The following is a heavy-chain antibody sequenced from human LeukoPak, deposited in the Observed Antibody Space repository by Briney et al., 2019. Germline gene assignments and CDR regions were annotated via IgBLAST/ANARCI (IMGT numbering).Heavy chain of an antibody. Sequence: ASVKVSCKASGYTFTSYGISWVRQAPGQGLECMGWISAYNGNTNYAQKLQGRVTMTTDTSTSTAYMELRSLSSDDTAVYYCATTTWNDPLDAFDIWGQGTMVTVSS. V-gene: IGHV1-18*01. D-gene: IGHD1-1*01. CDR1: GYTFTSYG. CDR3: ATTTWNDPLDAFDI. J-gene: IGHJ3*02. CDR2: ISAYNGNT.